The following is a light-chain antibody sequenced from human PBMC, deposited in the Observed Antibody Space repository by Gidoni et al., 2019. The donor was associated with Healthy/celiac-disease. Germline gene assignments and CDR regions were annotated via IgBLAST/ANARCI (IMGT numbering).Light chain of an antibody. Sequence: DIQMTQSPSSLSASVGDRVTITCRAIQSISSWLAWYQQKPGKAPKLLIYKSSSLESGVPSRFSGSGSGTEFTLTISSLQPDDFATYYCQHSWTFGQGTKVEIK. CDR3: QHSWT. CDR1: QSISSW. CDR2: KSS. J-gene: IGKJ1*01. V-gene: IGKV1-5*03.